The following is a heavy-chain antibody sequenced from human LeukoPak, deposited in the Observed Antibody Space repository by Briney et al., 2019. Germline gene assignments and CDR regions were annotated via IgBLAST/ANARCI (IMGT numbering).Heavy chain of an antibody. CDR1: GYSISSGYY. CDR2: SYHRGNA. V-gene: IGHV4-38-2*01. Sequence: SETLSLTCAVSGYSISSGYYWGWIRQAPGKGLEWIGSSYHRGNAHYKSSLNGRVAISTDTSKNQFSLTLTSVTAADTALYFCVRLLGDSRGYYPRSLYIDSWGQGILVSVSS. CDR3: VRLLGDSRGYYPRSLYIDS. D-gene: IGHD3-22*01. J-gene: IGHJ4*02.